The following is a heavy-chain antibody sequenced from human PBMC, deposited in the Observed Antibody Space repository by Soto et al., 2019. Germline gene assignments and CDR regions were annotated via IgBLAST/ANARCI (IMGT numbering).Heavy chain of an antibody. CDR3: ARSSGGNFGIIIEGTNWFAP. CDR2: INPHGGST. CDR1: RDTFTSYY. V-gene: IGHV1-46*01. J-gene: IGHJ5*02. D-gene: IGHD1-26*01. Sequence: GASLKVYCTAPRDTFTSYYINWVRQAPGQWFEWMGVINPHGGSTAYAQKFKGRVTLTRDTSASTVYMEVSSLTSEDTAMYYCARSSGGNFGIIIEGTNWFAPWGQGTLVTVSS.